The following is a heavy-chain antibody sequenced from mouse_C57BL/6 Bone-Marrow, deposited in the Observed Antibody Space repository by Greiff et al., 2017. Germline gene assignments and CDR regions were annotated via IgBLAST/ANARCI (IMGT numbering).Heavy chain of an antibody. J-gene: IGHJ2*01. CDR3: AREGDSNYPFDY. CDR2: ISYDGSN. Sequence: EVQLQESGPGLVKPSQSLSLTCSVTGYSITSGYYWNWIRQFPGNKLEWMGYISYDGSNNYNPSLKNRISITRDTSKNQFFLKLNSVTTEDTATYYCAREGDSNYPFDYWGQGTTLTVSS. D-gene: IGHD2-5*01. CDR1: GYSITSGYY. V-gene: IGHV3-6*01.